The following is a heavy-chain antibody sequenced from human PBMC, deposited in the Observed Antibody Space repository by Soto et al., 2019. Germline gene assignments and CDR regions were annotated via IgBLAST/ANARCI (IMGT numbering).Heavy chain of an antibody. J-gene: IGHJ6*02. V-gene: IGHV4-4*07. Sequence: ETLSLTCTVSGGSISSYYWSWIRQPAGKGLEWIGRIYTSGSTNYNPSLKSRVTMSVDTSKNQFSLKLSSVTAADTAVYYCVSTPIRQGYCSSTSCHKGAYYYYGMDVWGQGTTVTVSS. CDR2: IYTSGST. CDR1: GGSISSYY. CDR3: VSTPIRQGYCSSTSCHKGAYYYYGMDV. D-gene: IGHD2-2*01.